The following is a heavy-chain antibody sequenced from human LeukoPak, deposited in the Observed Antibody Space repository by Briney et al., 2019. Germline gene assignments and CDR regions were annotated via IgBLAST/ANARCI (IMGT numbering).Heavy chain of an antibody. CDR2: IHHTGST. Sequence: PSETLSLTCSVSNYSISSDYYWGWNRQPPGKGLEWIGSIHHTGSTDFNASLKSRVTMSIDASKNQLSLKVTSVTAADTAVYYCARASTSWYVGWFDPWGQGTQVTVSS. J-gene: IGHJ5*02. CDR3: ARASTSWYVGWFDP. CDR1: NYSISSDYY. V-gene: IGHV4-38-2*02. D-gene: IGHD6-13*01.